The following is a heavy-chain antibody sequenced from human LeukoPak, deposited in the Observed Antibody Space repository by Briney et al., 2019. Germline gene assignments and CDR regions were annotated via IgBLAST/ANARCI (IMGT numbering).Heavy chain of an antibody. CDR3: ARDPSGSFWRLDF. D-gene: IGHD1-26*01. J-gene: IGHJ4*02. Sequence: PGGSLRLSCAGSGFIDGRNYMSWVRQGPGKGLDWVSVIYADGSTHYADSVKGRFTISRDNAKNSVYLQMDSLRAEDTAVYYCARDPSGSFWRLDFWGQGTLVTVSS. CDR2: IYADGST. CDR1: GFIDGRNY. V-gene: IGHV3-53*01.